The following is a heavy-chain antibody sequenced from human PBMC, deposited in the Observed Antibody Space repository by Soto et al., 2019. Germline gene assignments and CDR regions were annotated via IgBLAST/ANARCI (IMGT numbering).Heavy chain of an antibody. CDR2: IIPIFGTA. CDR1: GGTFSSYA. D-gene: IGHD3-22*01. J-gene: IGHJ4*02. Sequence: QVQLEQSGAEVNKPGSSVKVSCKASGGTFSSYAISWVRQAPGQGLEWMGGIIPIFGTANYAQKFQGRVTIGADESTSTAYMEPSSLRSEDTAVYYCARDSGCYDYYFDYWGQGTLVTVSS. V-gene: IGHV1-69*01. CDR3: ARDSGCYDYYFDY.